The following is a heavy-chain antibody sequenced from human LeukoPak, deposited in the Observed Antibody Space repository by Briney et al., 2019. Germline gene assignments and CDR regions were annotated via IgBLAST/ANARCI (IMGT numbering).Heavy chain of an antibody. CDR1: VGSFSSNY. CDR2: IYYSGST. J-gene: IGHJ3*02. D-gene: IGHD5-18*01. Sequence: PSETLSLTCTVSVGSFSSNYWSWIRQPPGKGRGGFGYIYYSGSTNYNPSLKSRVTISVDTPKNQFSLKLSSVTAADTAVYYCASVDTAMAYMAFDIWGQGTMVTVSS. V-gene: IGHV4-59*08. CDR3: ASVDTAMAYMAFDI.